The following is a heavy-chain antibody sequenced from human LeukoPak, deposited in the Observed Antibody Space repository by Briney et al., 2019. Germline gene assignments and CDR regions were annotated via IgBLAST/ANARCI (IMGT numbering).Heavy chain of an antibody. CDR3: ATSYDSSGCD. CDR1: GFTFSSFW. V-gene: IGHV3-7*01. D-gene: IGHD3-22*01. CDR2: IKPDGSLQ. J-gene: IGHJ4*02. Sequence: GGSLRLSCAASGFTFSSFWMAWVRQAPGKGLEWVANIKPDGSLQFYGDSVKGRFTISRDNAKNSLYLQMNNLRAEDTALYYCATSYDSSGCDWGQGTLVTVSS.